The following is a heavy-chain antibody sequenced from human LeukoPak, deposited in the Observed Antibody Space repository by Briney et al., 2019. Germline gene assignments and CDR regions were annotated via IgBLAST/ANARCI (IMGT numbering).Heavy chain of an antibody. V-gene: IGHV3-23*01. Sequence: GGSLRLSCVASGFNFSVYPMTWVRQAPGKGLEWVSALSVSGDNAHYVDSVKGRFTISRDNSKNTLYLHMNSLRAEDTAIYYCAMDRGYWGQGTLVTASS. CDR1: GFNFSVYP. CDR3: AMDRGY. CDR2: LSVSGDNA. J-gene: IGHJ4*02. D-gene: IGHD2-15*01.